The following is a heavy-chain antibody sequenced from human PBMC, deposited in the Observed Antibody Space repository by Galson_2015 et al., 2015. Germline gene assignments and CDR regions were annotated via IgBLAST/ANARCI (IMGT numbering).Heavy chain of an antibody. Sequence: SLRLSCAASGFSFSSHWMHWVRQAPGKGLVWVSRINSDGSSITYADSVKGRFTVSRDNAKNTLFLQMNSLRPEDTAVYYCARDPIRIGRPTAYYYGMDVWGQGTTVTVSS. CDR1: GFSFSSHW. CDR3: ARDPIRIGRPTAYYYGMDV. CDR2: INSDGSSI. V-gene: IGHV3-74*01. J-gene: IGHJ6*02. D-gene: IGHD1-26*01.